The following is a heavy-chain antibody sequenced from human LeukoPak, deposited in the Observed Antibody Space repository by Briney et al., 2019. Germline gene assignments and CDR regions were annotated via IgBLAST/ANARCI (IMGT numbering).Heavy chain of an antibody. J-gene: IGHJ4*02. CDR2: INPSGGST. CDR3: AVDGYSSGWYPGDY. V-gene: IGHV1-46*01. Sequence: GASVKVSCKASGYTFTSYYMHWVRQAPGQGLEWMGMINPSGGSTSYEQKFQGRVTMTRDMSTSTVYMELSSLRSEDTAVYYCAVDGYSSGWYPGDYWGQGTLVTVSS. D-gene: IGHD6-19*01. CDR1: GYTFTSYY.